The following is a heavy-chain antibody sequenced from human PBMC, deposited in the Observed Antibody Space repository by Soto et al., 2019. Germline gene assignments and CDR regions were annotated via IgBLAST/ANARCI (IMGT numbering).Heavy chain of an antibody. D-gene: IGHD3-10*01. V-gene: IGHV1-69*13. Sequence: ASVKVSCKASGGTFSSYAISWVRQAPGQGLEWMGGIIPIFGTANYAQKFQGRVTIAADESTSTAYMELSSLRSEDTAVYYCARRDITMVRGVTNYYYGMDVWGQGTTVTAP. CDR2: IIPIFGTA. CDR3: ARRDITMVRGVTNYYYGMDV. J-gene: IGHJ6*02. CDR1: GGTFSSYA.